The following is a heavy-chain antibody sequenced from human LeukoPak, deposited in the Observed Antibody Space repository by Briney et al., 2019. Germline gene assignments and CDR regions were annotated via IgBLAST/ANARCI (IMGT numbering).Heavy chain of an antibody. V-gene: IGHV3-23*01. CDR1: GFTFSSYG. CDR3: AKDRVSPGFNWFDP. D-gene: IGHD2/OR15-2a*01. J-gene: IGHJ5*02. CDR2: INGRGDNT. Sequence: GGSLRLSCAASGFTFSSYGMSWVRQAPGKGLEWVSAINGRGDNTYYADFVKGRFTISRDNSKSTVHLQMNSLRTEDTAVYYCAKDRVSPGFNWFDPWGQGTLVTVSS.